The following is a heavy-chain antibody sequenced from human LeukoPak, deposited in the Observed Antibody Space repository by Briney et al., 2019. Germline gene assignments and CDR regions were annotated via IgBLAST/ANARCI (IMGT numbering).Heavy chain of an antibody. CDR3: ARGAKRYFQH. Sequence: SETLSLTCAVYGGSFSGYYWSWIRQPPGKGLEWIGEISHSGSTNYNPSLKSRVTISVDTSKNQFSLKLSSVTAADTAVYYCARGAKRYFQHWGQGTLVTVSS. CDR2: ISHSGST. V-gene: IGHV4-34*01. D-gene: IGHD4/OR15-4a*01. J-gene: IGHJ1*01. CDR1: GGSFSGYY.